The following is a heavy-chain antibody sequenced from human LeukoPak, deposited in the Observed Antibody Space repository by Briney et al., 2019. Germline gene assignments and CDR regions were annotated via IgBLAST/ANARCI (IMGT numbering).Heavy chain of an antibody. V-gene: IGHV4-59*12. CDR1: GGSISSYY. CDR3: ARAPLGHYMDV. J-gene: IGHJ6*03. Sequence: SETLSLTCTVSGGSISSYYWSWIRQPPGKGLEWIGYIYYSGSTNYNPSLKSRVTISVDTSKNQFSLKLSSVTAADTAVYYCARAPLGHYMDVWGKGTTVTVSS. CDR2: IYYSGST.